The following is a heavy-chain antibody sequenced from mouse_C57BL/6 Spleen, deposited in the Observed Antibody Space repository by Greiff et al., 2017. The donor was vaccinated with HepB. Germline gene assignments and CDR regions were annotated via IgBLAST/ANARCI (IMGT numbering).Heavy chain of an antibody. V-gene: IGHV3-6*01. D-gene: IGHD2-12*01. Sequence: EVKLVESGPGLVKPSQSLSLTCSVTGYSITSGYYWNWIRQFPGNKLEWMGYISYDGSTTYNPSLKNRISITRDTSKNQFFLKLNSVTTEDTATYYCARYEDAMDCWGQGTSVTVSS. CDR3: ARYEDAMDC. CDR2: ISYDGST. J-gene: IGHJ4*01. CDR1: GYSITSGYY.